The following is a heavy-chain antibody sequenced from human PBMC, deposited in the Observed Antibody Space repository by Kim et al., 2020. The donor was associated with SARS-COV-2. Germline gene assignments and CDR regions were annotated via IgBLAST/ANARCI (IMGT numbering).Heavy chain of an antibody. Sequence: GGSLRLSSAASGFTFSSYWMSWVRQAPGKGLEWVANIKQDGSEKYYVDSVKGRFTISRDNAKNSLYLQMNSLRAEDTAVYYCARVARITMVRGVIPYYYYRMHVWGQGPADTVS. D-gene: IGHD3-10*01. J-gene: IGHJ6*02. CDR3: ARVARITMVRGVIPYYYYRMHV. CDR1: GFTFSSYW. V-gene: IGHV3-7*03. CDR2: IKQDGSEK.